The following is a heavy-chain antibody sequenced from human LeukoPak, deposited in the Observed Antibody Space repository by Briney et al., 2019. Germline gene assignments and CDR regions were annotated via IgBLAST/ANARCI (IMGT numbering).Heavy chain of an antibody. D-gene: IGHD3-3*01. CDR3: VRGNTIFGVESDYFDY. Sequence: ASVKVSCKASGYTFTGYYMHWVRQAPGQGLEWMGWINPSSGGTNFAQKFQGRVTMTRDTSISTVYMELSRLRSDDTAMFYCVRGNTIFGVESDYFDYWGQGTLVTVSS. V-gene: IGHV1-2*02. CDR2: INPSSGGT. CDR1: GYTFTGYY. J-gene: IGHJ4*02.